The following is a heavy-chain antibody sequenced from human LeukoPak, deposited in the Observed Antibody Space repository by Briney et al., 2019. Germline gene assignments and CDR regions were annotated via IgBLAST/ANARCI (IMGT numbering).Heavy chain of an antibody. Sequence: GGSLRLSCAASGFNFGSYSMTWVRQAPGKGLEWVSVMSADSATTFYADSVKGRFTISRDNSKNTLYLQMNSLRAEDTAVYYCARDSPIRMLDYWGQGTLVTVSS. CDR3: ARDSPIRMLDY. V-gene: IGHV3-23*01. CDR1: GFNFGSYS. D-gene: IGHD3-10*02. CDR2: MSADSATT. J-gene: IGHJ4*02.